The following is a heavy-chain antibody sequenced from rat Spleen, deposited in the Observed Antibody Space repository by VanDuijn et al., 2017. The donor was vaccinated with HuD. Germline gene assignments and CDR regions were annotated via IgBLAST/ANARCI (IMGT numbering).Heavy chain of an antibody. CDR3: ARQPADGYYPYYYVMDA. CDR1: GFTFSDYY. J-gene: IGHJ4*01. CDR2: ISYEGSST. Sequence: EVQLVESGGGLVQPGRSLKLSCAASGFTFSDYYMAWVRQAPKKGLEWVASISYEGSSTYYGDSVKGRFTISRDNAKSTLYLQMNSLRSEDTATYYCARQPADGYYPYYYVMDAWGQGASVTVSS. V-gene: IGHV5-22*01. D-gene: IGHD1-12*03.